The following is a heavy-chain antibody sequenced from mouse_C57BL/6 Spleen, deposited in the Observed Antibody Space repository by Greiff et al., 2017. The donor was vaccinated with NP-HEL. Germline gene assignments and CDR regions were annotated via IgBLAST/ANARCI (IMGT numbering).Heavy chain of an antibody. Sequence: EVQRVESGGGLVKPGGSLKLSCAASGFTFSSYAMSWVRQTPEKRLEWVATISDGGSYTYYPDNVKGRFTISRDNAKNNLYLQMSHLKSEDTAMYYCARDNSNYNWFAYWGQGTLVTVSA. J-gene: IGHJ3*01. V-gene: IGHV5-4*01. D-gene: IGHD2-5*01. CDR1: GFTFSSYA. CDR2: ISDGGSYT. CDR3: ARDNSNYNWFAY.